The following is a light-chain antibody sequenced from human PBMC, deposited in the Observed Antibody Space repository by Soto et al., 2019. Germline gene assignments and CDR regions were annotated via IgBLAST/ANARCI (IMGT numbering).Light chain of an antibody. CDR2: EVS. CDR3: SSYTSSSTLEV. J-gene: IGLJ3*02. Sequence: QSALTQPASVSGSPGQSITISCTRTSSDVGGYNYVSWYQQHPGKAPKLMIDEVSNRPSGVSNRFSGSKSGNTASLTISGLQAEDEADYYCSSYTSSSTLEVFGGGTKLTVL. V-gene: IGLV2-14*01. CDR1: SSDVGGYNY.